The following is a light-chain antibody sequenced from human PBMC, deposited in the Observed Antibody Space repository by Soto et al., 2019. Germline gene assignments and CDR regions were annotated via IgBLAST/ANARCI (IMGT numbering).Light chain of an antibody. CDR1: SGDVGNYNL. J-gene: IGLJ1*01. CDR2: EDD. Sequence: QSALTQPASVSGSPGQSITISCSGVSGDVGNYNLVSWYQQYPGKAPALLIYEDDKRPSGVSNRFSGSKSDSTASLTISGLQAEDEAEYYCSSYTNINTRACVFGTGTKLTVL. V-gene: IGLV2-14*02. CDR3: SSYTNINTRACV.